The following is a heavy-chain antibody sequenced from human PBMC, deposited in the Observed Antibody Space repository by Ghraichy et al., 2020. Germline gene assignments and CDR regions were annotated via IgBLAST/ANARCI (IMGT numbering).Heavy chain of an antibody. CDR3: ARVGSSGWYDY. CDR1: GFTFSSYS. V-gene: IGHV3-21*01. D-gene: IGHD6-19*01. CDR2: ISSSSSYI. Sequence: GGSLRLSCAASGFTFSSYSMNWVRQAPGKGLEWVSSISSSSSYIYYADSVKDRFTISRDNAKNSLYLQMNSLRAEDTAVYYCARVGSSGWYDYWGQGTLVTVSS. J-gene: IGHJ4*02.